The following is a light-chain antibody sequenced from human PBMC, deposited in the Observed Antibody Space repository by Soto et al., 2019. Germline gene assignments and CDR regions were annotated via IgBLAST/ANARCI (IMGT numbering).Light chain of an antibody. V-gene: IGLV1-44*01. CDR1: SSNIGSNM. CDR2: SNN. CDR3: AAWDDSLNGGL. Sequence: QSVLTQPPSASGTPGQRVTISCSGSSSNIGSNMVNWYQQLPGTAPKLLIYSNNQRPPGVPDRFSGSKSGTSASLAISGLQSEDEADYYCAAWDDSLNGGLFGGGTKLTVL. J-gene: IGLJ2*01.